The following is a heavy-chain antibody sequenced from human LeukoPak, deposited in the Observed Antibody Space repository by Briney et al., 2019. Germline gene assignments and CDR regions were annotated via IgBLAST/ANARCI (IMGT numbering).Heavy chain of an antibody. CDR1: GFSFSTYG. Sequence: GGSLRLSCAASGFSFSTYGMHWVRQAPGKGLEWVAVIWYDGSDKDCADSVKGRFTISRDNSKNTVFLQINSLKAEDTAVYYCAKRSTQYSGSYFDAFDAWGQGTMVIVSS. D-gene: IGHD1-26*01. V-gene: IGHV3-33*06. CDR3: AKRSTQYSGSYFDAFDA. CDR2: IWYDGSDK. J-gene: IGHJ3*01.